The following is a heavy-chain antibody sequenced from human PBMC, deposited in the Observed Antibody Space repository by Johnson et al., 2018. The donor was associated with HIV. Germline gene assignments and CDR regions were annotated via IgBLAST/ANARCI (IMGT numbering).Heavy chain of an antibody. CDR3: ARGGGYSIAAPSDAFDI. CDR2: ISYDGNNK. D-gene: IGHD6-6*01. Sequence: QVQLVESGGGLVKPGGSLRLSCAASGFTFSNAWMSWVRQAPGKGLEWVAVISYDGNNKYYADSVKGRFTISRDNSKNTLYLQMNSLRAEDTAVYYCARGGGYSIAAPSDAFDIWGQGTMVTVSS. J-gene: IGHJ3*02. V-gene: IGHV3-30-3*01. CDR1: GFTFSNAW.